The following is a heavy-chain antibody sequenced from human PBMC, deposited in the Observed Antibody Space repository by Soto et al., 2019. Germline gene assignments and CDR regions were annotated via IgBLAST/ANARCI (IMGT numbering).Heavy chain of an antibody. CDR2: IIPLFGTT. V-gene: IGHV1-69*01. CDR3: AAELGSGKVSVV. D-gene: IGHD7-27*01. Sequence: QVQVVQSGVEVRRPGSSVKVSCKASGDTFKNCVISWVRQAPGQGLEWMGGIIPLFGTTDFAQRFQGRLTNTTGESTTTPYKELSRLRTEDTAPSYWAAELGSGKVSVVWGQGTTVIVSS. J-gene: IGHJ6*02. CDR1: GDTFKNCV.